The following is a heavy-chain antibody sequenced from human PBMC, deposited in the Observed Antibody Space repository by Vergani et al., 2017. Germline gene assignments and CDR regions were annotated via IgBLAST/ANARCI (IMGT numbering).Heavy chain of an antibody. CDR1: GYTFTGYY. V-gene: IGHV1-2*02. Sequence: QVQLVQSGAEVKKPGASVKVSCKASGYTFTGYYMHWVRQAPGQGLEWMGWINPNSGGTNYAQKFQGRVTMTRDTSISTAYMELSRLRSDDTAVYYCARVAQTYYDILTGYYPGTPIHYWSQGSLVTVSS. CDR2: INPNSGGT. CDR3: ARVAQTYYDILTGYYPGTPIHY. J-gene: IGHJ4*02. D-gene: IGHD3-9*01.